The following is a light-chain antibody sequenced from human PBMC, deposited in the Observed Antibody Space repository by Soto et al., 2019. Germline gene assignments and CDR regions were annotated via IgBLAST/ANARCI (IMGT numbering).Light chain of an antibody. J-gene: IGKJ4*01. Sequence: AIQLTQSPTSLSASVGDRVTITCRASQGISTALAWHQQKSGKPPQLVIYDASNLESGVPSRFSGSGSGTDFTLTISSLQPEDFATYFCQQFISDPLTFGGGTRVEIK. CDR2: DAS. CDR1: QGISTA. CDR3: QQFISDPLT. V-gene: IGKV1-13*02.